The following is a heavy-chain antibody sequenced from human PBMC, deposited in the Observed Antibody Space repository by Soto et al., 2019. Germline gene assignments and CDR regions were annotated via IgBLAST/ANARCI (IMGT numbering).Heavy chain of an antibody. J-gene: IGHJ4*02. CDR3: AREGGYYYDSSGYYYPY. Sequence: QVQLQESGPGLVKPSQTLSLTCTVSGGSISSGDYYWSWIRQPPGKGLEWIGYIYYSGSTYYNPSLKSRVTISVDTAKNPFSLKLSSVTAADTAVYYCAREGGYYYDSSGYYYPYWGQGTLVTVSS. D-gene: IGHD3-22*01. V-gene: IGHV4-30-4*01. CDR1: GGSISSGDYY. CDR2: IYYSGST.